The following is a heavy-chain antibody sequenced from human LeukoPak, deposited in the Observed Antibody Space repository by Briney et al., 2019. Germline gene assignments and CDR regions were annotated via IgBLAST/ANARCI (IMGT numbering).Heavy chain of an antibody. CDR1: GGSISSGSYY. D-gene: IGHD4-17*01. Sequence: NPSQTLSPTCTVSGGSISSGSYYWSWIRQPAGKGLEWIGRIYTSGSTNYNPSLKSRVTISVDTSKNQFSLKLSSVTAADTAVYYCARSRTTGGRGRVYYYYGMDVWGQGTTVTVSS. V-gene: IGHV4-61*02. CDR3: ARSRTTGGRGRVYYYYGMDV. CDR2: IYTSGST. J-gene: IGHJ6*02.